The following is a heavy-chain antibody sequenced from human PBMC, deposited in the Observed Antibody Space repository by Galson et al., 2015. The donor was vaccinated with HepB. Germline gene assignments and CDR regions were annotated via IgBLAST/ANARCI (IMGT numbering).Heavy chain of an antibody. V-gene: IGHV3-7*01. CDR1: GFTFSSYW. CDR2: IKQDGSEK. D-gene: IGHD3-3*01. J-gene: IGHJ3*02. CDR3: ARGITIFGGGPHAFDI. Sequence: SLRLSCAASGFTFSSYWMSWVRQAPGKGLEWVANIKQDGSEKYYVDSVKGRFTISRDNAKNSLYLQMNSLRAEDTAVYYCARGITIFGGGPHAFDIWGQGTMVTVSS.